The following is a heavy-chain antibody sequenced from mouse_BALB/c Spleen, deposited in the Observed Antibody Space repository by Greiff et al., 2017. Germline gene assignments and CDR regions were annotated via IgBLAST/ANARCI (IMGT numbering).Heavy chain of an antibody. J-gene: IGHJ3*01. CDR2: INPSTGYT. CDR3: ARSGDGYYLAWFAY. CDR1: GYTFTSYW. D-gene: IGHD2-3*01. Sequence: VQLQQSGAELAKPGASVKMSCKASGYTFTSYWMHWVKQRPGQGLEWIGYINPSTGYTEYNQKFKDKATLTADKSSSTAYMQLSSLTSEDSAVYYCARSGDGYYLAWFAYWGQGTLVTVSA. V-gene: IGHV1-7*01.